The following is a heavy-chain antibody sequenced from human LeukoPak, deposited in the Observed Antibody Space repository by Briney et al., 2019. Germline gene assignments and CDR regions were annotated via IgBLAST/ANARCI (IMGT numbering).Heavy chain of an antibody. D-gene: IGHD2-21*01. J-gene: IGHJ3*02. Sequence: GGSLRLSCAASGFTFSSYWMSWVRQAPGKGLEWVANIKQDGSKKNYVDSVKGRFTISRDNAKNSLYLQMNSLRAEDTALYYCARAVGIHDAFDIWGQGTMVTVSS. CDR3: ARAVGIHDAFDI. CDR2: IKQDGSKK. CDR1: GFTFSSYW. V-gene: IGHV3-7*03.